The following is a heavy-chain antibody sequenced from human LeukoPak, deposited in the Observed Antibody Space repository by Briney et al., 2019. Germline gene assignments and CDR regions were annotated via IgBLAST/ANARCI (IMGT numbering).Heavy chain of an antibody. J-gene: IGHJ4*02. CDR3: ARDLYGGTSATFDY. CDR2: MNPNSGNT. D-gene: IGHD4-23*01. V-gene: IGHV1-8*01. CDR1: GYTFTSYD. Sequence: ASVKASCKASGYTFTSYDINWVRQATGQGLEWMGWMNPNSGNTGYAQKFQGRVTMTRNTSIGTAYMGLSSLRSEDTAVYYCARDLYGGTSATFDYWGQGTLVTVSS.